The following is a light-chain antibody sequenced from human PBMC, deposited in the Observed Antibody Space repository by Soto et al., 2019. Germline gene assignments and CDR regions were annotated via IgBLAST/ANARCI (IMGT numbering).Light chain of an antibody. J-gene: IGKJ1*01. Sequence: EIVLTQAPGAPSLSPGERGTLACRASQSISSGYLAWYQQKPGQAPRLLFYGASRKAIGIPNRFSGSGSGTAFTLTISRLESEDFAVYYCKQYGSSVTFGQGTKVDI. CDR2: GAS. CDR3: KQYGSSVT. CDR1: QSISSGY. V-gene: IGKV3-20*01.